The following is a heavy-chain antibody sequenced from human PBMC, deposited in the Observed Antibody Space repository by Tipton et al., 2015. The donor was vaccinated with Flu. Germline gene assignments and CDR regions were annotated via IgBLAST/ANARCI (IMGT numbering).Heavy chain of an antibody. CDR1: GGSISSSSYY. Sequence: LRLSCTVSGGSISSSSYYWGWIRQPPGKGLEWIGSIYYSGSTYYNPSLKSRVTIFVDTSKNQFSLKLSSVTAADTAVYYCASEALFCSSTSCYNRSPELFAPWGQGTLVTVSS. D-gene: IGHD2-2*02. J-gene: IGHJ5*02. CDR2: IYYSGST. CDR3: ASEALFCSSTSCYNRSPELFAP. V-gene: IGHV4-39*01.